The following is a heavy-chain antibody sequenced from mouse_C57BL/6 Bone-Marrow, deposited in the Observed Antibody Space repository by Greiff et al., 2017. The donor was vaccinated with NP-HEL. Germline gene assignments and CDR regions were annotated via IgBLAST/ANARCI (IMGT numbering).Heavy chain of an antibody. V-gene: IGHV1-82*01. CDR1: GYAFSSSW. CDR2: IYPGDGDT. D-gene: IGHD3-1*01. CDR3: AKRGSDYYAMDY. Sequence: QVQLQQSGPELVKPGASVKISCKASGYAFSSSWMNWVKQRPGKGLEWIGRIYPGDGDTNYNGKFKGQATLTADKSASTAYMQLSSLTSEDSAVYFCAKRGSDYYAMDYWGQGTSVTVSS. J-gene: IGHJ4*01.